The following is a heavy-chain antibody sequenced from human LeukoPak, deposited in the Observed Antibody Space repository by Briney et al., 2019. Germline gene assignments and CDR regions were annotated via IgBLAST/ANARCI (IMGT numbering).Heavy chain of an antibody. J-gene: IGHJ4*02. CDR3: ARGDLAAAGTLDY. Sequence: ASVKVSCKASGGTFSSYAISWVRQAPGQGREWMGGIIPIFGTANYAQKFQGRVTITADESTSTAYMELSSLRSEDTAVYYCARGDLAAAGTLDYWGQGTLVTVSS. CDR1: GGTFSSYA. V-gene: IGHV1-69*13. D-gene: IGHD6-13*01. CDR2: IIPIFGTA.